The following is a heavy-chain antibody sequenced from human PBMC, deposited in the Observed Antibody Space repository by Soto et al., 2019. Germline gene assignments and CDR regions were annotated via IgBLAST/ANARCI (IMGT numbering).Heavy chain of an antibody. J-gene: IGHJ4*02. CDR2: IYWDDDK. D-gene: IGHD2-15*01. CDR1: GFSLTTTRMG. Sequence: SGPTLVNPAQTLTLTCALSGFSLTTTRMGVAWIRQPPGKALEWLALIYWDDDKRYSPSLKNRLTVSKDTSTNRVVLTITNISPDDTGTYFCAHAGDFDLLSFDRWGPGTLVTGSS. CDR3: AHAGDFDLLSFDR. V-gene: IGHV2-5*02.